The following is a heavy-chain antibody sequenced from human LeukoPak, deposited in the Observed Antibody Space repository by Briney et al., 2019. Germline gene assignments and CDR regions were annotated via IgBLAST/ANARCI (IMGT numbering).Heavy chain of an antibody. J-gene: IGHJ4*02. CDR2: ISGSGGST. CDR1: GFTFSSYA. CDR3: AKHGLRNMIVVVTPPYYFDY. V-gene: IGHV3-23*01. D-gene: IGHD3-22*01. Sequence: PGGSLRLSCAASGFTFSSYAMSWVRQAPGKGLEWVSAISGSGGSTYYADSVKGRFTISRDNSKNTLYLQMNSLRAEDTAVYYCAKHGLRNMIVVVTPPYYFDYWGQGTLVTVPS.